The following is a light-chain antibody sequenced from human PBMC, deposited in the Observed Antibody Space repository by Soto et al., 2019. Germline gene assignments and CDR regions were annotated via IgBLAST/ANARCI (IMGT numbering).Light chain of an antibody. CDR3: QQRSNWPPTWT. V-gene: IGKV3-11*01. Sequence: EIVLTQSPPTLSLSPGERATLSCRASQSVSSYLAWYQQKPGQAPRLLIYDASKRATGIPARFSGSGSGTDFTLTISSLEPEHFAVYYCQQRSNWPPTWTFGQGTRVEIK. J-gene: IGKJ1*01. CDR2: DAS. CDR1: QSVSSY.